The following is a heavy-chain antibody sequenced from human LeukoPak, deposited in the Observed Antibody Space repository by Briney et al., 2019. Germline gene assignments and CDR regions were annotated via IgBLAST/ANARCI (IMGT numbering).Heavy chain of an antibody. J-gene: IGHJ5*02. Sequence: SETLSLTCTVSGGSISSYYWSWIRQPAGKGLEWIGRIYTSGSTNYNPSLKTRVTMSVDTSQNQFSLKLPSVTAADTAVYYCAREGTVRWFDPWGQGTLVIVSS. CDR2: IYTSGST. CDR1: GGSISSYY. D-gene: IGHD1-14*01. V-gene: IGHV4-4*07. CDR3: AREGTVRWFDP.